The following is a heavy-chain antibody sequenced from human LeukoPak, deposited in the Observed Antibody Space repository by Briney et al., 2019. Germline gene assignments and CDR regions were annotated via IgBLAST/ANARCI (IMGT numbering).Heavy chain of an antibody. CDR2: ISSSGGST. D-gene: IGHD6-13*01. CDR3: AKKMVSAGTNWFDP. CDR1: GFTFSSYA. Sequence: GGSLRLSCAASGFTFSSYAMSWVRQARGNGLEWVSAISSSGGSTYYADSVKDRFTIPRENSKKPLYLQMNTLRAEETALYYCAKKMVSAGTNWFDPWGQGPLVPVSS. J-gene: IGHJ5*02. V-gene: IGHV3-23*01.